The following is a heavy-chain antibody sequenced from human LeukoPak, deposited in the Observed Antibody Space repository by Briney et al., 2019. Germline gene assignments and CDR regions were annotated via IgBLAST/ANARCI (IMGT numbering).Heavy chain of an antibody. Sequence: PSETLSLTCTVSGGSISSYYWSWIRQPPGKGLEWIGYIYYSGSTNYNPSLKSRVTISVDTSKNQFSLKLSSVTAADTAVYYCARSLYYYDSSGYYYVNYYYYMDVWGKGPRSPSP. CDR1: GGSISSYY. CDR2: IYYSGST. J-gene: IGHJ6*03. V-gene: IGHV4-59*01. CDR3: ARSLYYYDSSGYYYVNYYYYMDV. D-gene: IGHD3-22*01.